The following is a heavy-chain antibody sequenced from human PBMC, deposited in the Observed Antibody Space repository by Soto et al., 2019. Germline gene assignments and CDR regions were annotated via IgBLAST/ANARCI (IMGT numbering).Heavy chain of an antibody. Sequence: QVTLKESGPVLVKPTETLTLTCTVSGFSLSNARMGVSWIRQPPGKALEWLAHIFSNDEKSYSTSLKSRLTITKDTPKSQVVLTMTNMDPVDTATYYCARGDLRFLGWYYYYMDVWGKGTTVTVSS. CDR1: GFSLSNARMG. CDR3: ARGDLRFLGWYYYYMDV. J-gene: IGHJ6*03. CDR2: IFSNDEK. D-gene: IGHD3-3*01. V-gene: IGHV2-26*01.